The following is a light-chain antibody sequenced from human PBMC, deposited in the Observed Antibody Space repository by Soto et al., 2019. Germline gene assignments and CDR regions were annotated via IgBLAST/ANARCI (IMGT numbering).Light chain of an antibody. CDR3: SSYAGSNNWV. V-gene: IGLV2-8*01. Sequence: QSALTQPPSASGSPGQSVTISCTGTSSDVGDYNYVSWYQQHPGKAPKLMIYEVNKRPSGVPDRFSGSKSGNTASLTVSGLQAEDESDDYCSSYAGSNNWVFGGGTKVTVL. CDR1: SSDVGDYNY. CDR2: EVN. J-gene: IGLJ3*02.